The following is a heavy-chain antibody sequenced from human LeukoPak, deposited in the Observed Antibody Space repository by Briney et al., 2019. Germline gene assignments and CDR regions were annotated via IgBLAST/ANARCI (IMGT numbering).Heavy chain of an antibody. CDR1: GFTFDDYA. CDR2: ISWNSGSI. CDR3: ARADGMDV. V-gene: IGHV3-9*01. J-gene: IGHJ6*04. Sequence: GGSLRLSCAASGFTFDDYAMHWVRQAPGKGLEWVSGISWNSGSIGYADSVKGRFTISRDNAKNSLYLQMNSLRAEDTAVYYCARADGMDVWGKGTTVTVSS.